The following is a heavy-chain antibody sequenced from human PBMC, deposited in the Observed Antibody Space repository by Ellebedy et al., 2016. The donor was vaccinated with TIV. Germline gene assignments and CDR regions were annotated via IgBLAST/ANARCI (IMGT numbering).Heavy chain of an antibody. CDR3: ARDLGYSSSWSFDY. Sequence: MPSESLSLTCAVYGGSFSGYYWSWIRQPPGKGLEWIGEINHSGSTNYNPSLKSRVTISVDTSKNQFSLKLSSVTAADTAVYYCARDLGYSSSWSFDYWGQGTLVTVSS. CDR1: GGSFSGYY. CDR2: INHSGST. V-gene: IGHV4-34*01. D-gene: IGHD6-13*01. J-gene: IGHJ4*02.